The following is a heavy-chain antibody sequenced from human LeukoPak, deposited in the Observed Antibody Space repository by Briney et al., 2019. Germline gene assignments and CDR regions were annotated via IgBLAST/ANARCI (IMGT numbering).Heavy chain of an antibody. V-gene: IGHV3-64*04. D-gene: IGHD3-22*01. CDR1: GFTLSNFA. CDR2: ISTNGSRT. CDR3: ARGLMGGYPYFEN. Sequence: GGSLRLSCTASGFTLSNFAMHWVRQSPDKGLQYVSAISTNGSRTFYADSVKGRFTISRDNAKNSLYLQMNSLRAEDTAFYYCARGLMGGYPYFENWGQGTLVTVSS. J-gene: IGHJ4*02.